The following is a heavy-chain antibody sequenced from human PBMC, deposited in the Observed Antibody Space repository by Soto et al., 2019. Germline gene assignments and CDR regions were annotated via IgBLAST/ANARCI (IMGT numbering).Heavy chain of an antibody. J-gene: IGHJ4*02. CDR1: GGSISSGGYY. CDR3: ATMTVVTEQRTFDY. V-gene: IGHV4-31*03. D-gene: IGHD2-15*01. CDR2: IYYSGST. Sequence: QVQLQESGPGLVKPSQTLSLTCTVSGGSISSGGYYWSWIRQHPGKGLEWIGYIYYSGSTYYNPSLKSRVTISVDTSKNHCSLKLSSVTAADTAVYYCATMTVVTEQRTFDYWGQGTLVTVSS.